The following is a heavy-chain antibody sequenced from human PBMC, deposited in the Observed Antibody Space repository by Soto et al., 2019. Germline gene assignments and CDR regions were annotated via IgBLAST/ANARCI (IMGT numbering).Heavy chain of an antibody. CDR3: ARRXXXXXXAPTKRYYYGMDV. Sequence: QVQLVQSGAEVKKPGSSVKVSCKASGGTFSSYAISWVRQAPGQGLEWMGGIIPIFGTANYAQKFQGRVTITADESTSTAYMELSSLRSEDTAVYYCARRXXXXXXAPTKRYYYGMDVWGQGTTVTVSS. D-gene: IGHD6-6*01. V-gene: IGHV1-69*01. CDR2: IIPIFGTA. J-gene: IGHJ6*02. CDR1: GGTFSSYA.